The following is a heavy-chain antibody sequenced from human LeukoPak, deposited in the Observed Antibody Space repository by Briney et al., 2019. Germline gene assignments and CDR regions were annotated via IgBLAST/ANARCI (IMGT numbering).Heavy chain of an antibody. CDR3: ARVAVAGPRDPYYFDY. CDR1: GFTFSSYG. Sequence: GRSLRLSCAASGFTFSSYGMHWVRQAPGKGLEWVAVIWYDGSNKYYADSVKGRFTISRDNSKNTLYLQMNSLRAEDTAVYYCARVAVAGPRDPYYFDYWGQGTLVTVSS. J-gene: IGHJ4*02. V-gene: IGHV3-33*01. D-gene: IGHD6-19*01. CDR2: IWYDGSNK.